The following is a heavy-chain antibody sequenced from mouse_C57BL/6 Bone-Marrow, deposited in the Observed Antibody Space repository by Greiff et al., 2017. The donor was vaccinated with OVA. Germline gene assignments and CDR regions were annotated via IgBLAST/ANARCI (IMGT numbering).Heavy chain of an antibody. CDR2: FHTYNDDT. Sequence: QVHVKQSGAELVKPGASVKMSCKASGYTFTTYPIEWMKQNHGKSLEWIGNFHTYNDDTKYNEKFKGKATLTVEKSSSTVYLVLSRLTSAASAVYYCARGGTGWFAYWGQGTRVTVSA. CDR1: GYTFTTYP. CDR3: ARGGTGWFAY. V-gene: IGHV1-47*01. J-gene: IGHJ3*01. D-gene: IGHD4-1*01.